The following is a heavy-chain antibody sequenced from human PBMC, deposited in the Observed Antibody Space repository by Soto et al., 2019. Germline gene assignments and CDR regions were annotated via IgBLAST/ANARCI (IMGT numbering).Heavy chain of an antibody. J-gene: IGHJ4*02. Sequence: QVQLVQSGAEVKKPGASVKVSCKVSGYTLTELSMHWVRQAPGKGLEWMGGFDPEDGETIYAQKFQGRVTMTEDTSTDTADMELSSQRSEDTSVYYCATVALYGDYDGGLDYWGQGTLVTVSS. CDR1: GYTLTELS. D-gene: IGHD4-17*01. V-gene: IGHV1-24*01. CDR3: ATVALYGDYDGGLDY. CDR2: FDPEDGET.